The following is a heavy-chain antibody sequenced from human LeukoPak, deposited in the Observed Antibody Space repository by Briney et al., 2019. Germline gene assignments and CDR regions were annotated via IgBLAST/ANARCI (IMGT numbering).Heavy chain of an antibody. D-gene: IGHD2-15*01. V-gene: IGHV1-46*01. Sequence: ASVKVSCKASGYTFTSYYMHWVRQAPGQGLEWMGIINPSGGSTSYAQKFQGRVTITADKSTSTAYMELSSLRSEDTAVYYCARRGRYCSGGSCYSYYYYGMDVWGQGTTVTVSS. CDR2: INPSGGST. CDR3: ARRGRYCSGGSCYSYYYYGMDV. J-gene: IGHJ6*02. CDR1: GYTFTSYY.